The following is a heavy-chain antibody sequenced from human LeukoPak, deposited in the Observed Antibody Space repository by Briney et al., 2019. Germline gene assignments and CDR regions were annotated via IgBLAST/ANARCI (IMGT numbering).Heavy chain of an antibody. CDR1: GGSISSSSYY. CDR2: IYYSGST. CDR3: ATGIIVATDLS. D-gene: IGHD5-12*01. Sequence: SETLSLTCTVSGGSISSSSYYWGWIRQPPGKGLEWIGRIYYSGSTYYNPSLKSRVTISVDTSKNQFSLKLSSVTAADTAVYYCATGIIVATDLSWGQGTLVTVSS. J-gene: IGHJ4*02. V-gene: IGHV4-39*01.